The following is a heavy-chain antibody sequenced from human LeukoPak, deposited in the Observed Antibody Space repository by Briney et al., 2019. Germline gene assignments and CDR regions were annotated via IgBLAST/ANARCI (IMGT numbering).Heavy chain of an antibody. CDR3: ASRIGYSYTIDY. Sequence: SQTLTLTCTVSGASISSGGDYWSWIRQHPGKGLEWIGYIYYSGSTYYNPSLKSRVTISEDTSKNQCSLKLTSVTAADTAVYYCASRIGYSYTIDYWGQGTLVTVSS. CDR1: GASISSGGDY. J-gene: IGHJ4*02. D-gene: IGHD5-18*01. V-gene: IGHV4-31*03. CDR2: IYYSGST.